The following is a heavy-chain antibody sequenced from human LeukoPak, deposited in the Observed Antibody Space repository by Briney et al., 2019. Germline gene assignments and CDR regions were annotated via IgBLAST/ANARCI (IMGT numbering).Heavy chain of an antibody. CDR1: GGSISSYY. J-gene: IGHJ1*01. CDR2: IYTSGST. CDR3: ARHRVGATRVGYFQH. D-gene: IGHD1-26*01. V-gene: IGHV4-4*07. Sequence: SETLSLTCTVSGGSISSYYWTWIRQPAGQGLEWIGRIYTSGSTYYNPSLKSRVTMSVDTSKNQFSLKLNSVTAADTAVYYCARHRVGATRVGYFQHWGQGTLVTVSS.